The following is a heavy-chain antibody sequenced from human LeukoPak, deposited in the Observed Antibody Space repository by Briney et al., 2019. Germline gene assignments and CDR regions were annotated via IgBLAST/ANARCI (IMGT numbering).Heavy chain of an antibody. D-gene: IGHD2-15*01. Sequence: SETLSLTCTVSGGSISSSNYYWGWIRQPPGKGLEWIGSIYYSGSTYYNPSLKSRVTISVDTSKNQFSPKLSSVTAADTAVYYCARLDGYCSGGSCYSVSFVDPWGQGTLVTVSS. J-gene: IGHJ5*02. CDR2: IYYSGST. V-gene: IGHV4-39*01. CDR3: ARLDGYCSGGSCYSVSFVDP. CDR1: GGSISSSNYY.